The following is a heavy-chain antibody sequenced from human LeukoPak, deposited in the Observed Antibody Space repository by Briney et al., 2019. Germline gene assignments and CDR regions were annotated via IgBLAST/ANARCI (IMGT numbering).Heavy chain of an antibody. V-gene: IGHV1-18*01. D-gene: IGHD3-22*01. CDR3: ARDRGYYYDSSGYHYSRLFDY. CDR1: GYTFTNYG. CDR2: ISAYNGNT. Sequence: ASVKVSCKASGYTFTNYGISWVRQAPGQGLEWMGWISAYNGNTEYAQKVRGRVTVTTDTSTNTAYMDLRSLRSDDTAVYYCARDRGYYYDSSGYHYSRLFDYWGQGTLVTVSS. J-gene: IGHJ4*02.